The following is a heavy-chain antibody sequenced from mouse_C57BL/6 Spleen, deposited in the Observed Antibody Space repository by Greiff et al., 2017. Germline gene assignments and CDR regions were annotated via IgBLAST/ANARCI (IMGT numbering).Heavy chain of an antibody. CDR1: GYTFTDYY. Sequence: VQLQQSGPELVKPGASVKISCKASGYTFTDYYMNWVKQSHGKSLEWIGDINPNNGGTSYNQKFKGKATLTVDKSSSTAYMELRSLTSEDSAVYYCAYVLYAMDYWGQGTSVTVSS. J-gene: IGHJ4*01. D-gene: IGHD1-1*01. V-gene: IGHV1-26*01. CDR2: INPNNGGT. CDR3: AYVLYAMDY.